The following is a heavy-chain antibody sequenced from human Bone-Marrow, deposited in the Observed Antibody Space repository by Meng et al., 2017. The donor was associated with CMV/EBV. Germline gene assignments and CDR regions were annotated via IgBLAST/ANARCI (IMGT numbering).Heavy chain of an antibody. CDR1: GFTFSSYS. Sequence: GDSLKISCAASGFTFSSYSMNWVRQATVKGLEWVSSISSSRSTIYYADSVKGRFTISRDNAKNSLYLQMISLRAEDTAVYYCARGGCSSTSCYNRGPYYYYGMDVWGQGTTVTVSS. J-gene: IGHJ6*02. CDR3: ARGGCSSTSCYNRGPYYYYGMDV. CDR2: ISSSRSTI. D-gene: IGHD2-2*02. V-gene: IGHV3-48*04.